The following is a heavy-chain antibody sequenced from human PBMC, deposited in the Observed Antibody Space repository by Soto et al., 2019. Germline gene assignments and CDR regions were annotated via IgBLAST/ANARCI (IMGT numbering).Heavy chain of an antibody. CDR3: AKDTQSGSSGWSFDY. J-gene: IGHJ4*02. V-gene: IGHV3-23*01. D-gene: IGHD6-19*01. CDR2: IIISGGST. CDR1: GFTFSSYA. Sequence: GGSLRLSCAASGFTFSSYAMSWVRQAPGKGLEWVSAIIISGGSTYYADSVKGRFTIYRDNSKNTLYLQMNSLRAEDTAVYYCAKDTQSGSSGWSFDYWGQGTLVTVSS.